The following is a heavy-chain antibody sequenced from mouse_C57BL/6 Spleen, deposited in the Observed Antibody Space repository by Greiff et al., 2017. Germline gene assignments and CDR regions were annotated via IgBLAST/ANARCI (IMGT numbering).Heavy chain of an antibody. J-gene: IGHJ2*01. CDR1: GYTFTDYE. Sequence: QVQLQQSGAELVRPGASVTLSCKASGYTFTDYEMHWVKQTPVHGLEWIGAIDPETGGTAYNQKFKGKAILTADKSSSTAYMELRSLTSEDSAVYYCTTPGATVVATNYFDYWGQGTTLTVSS. V-gene: IGHV1-15*01. CDR2: IDPETGGT. CDR3: TTPGATVVATNYFDY. D-gene: IGHD1-1*01.